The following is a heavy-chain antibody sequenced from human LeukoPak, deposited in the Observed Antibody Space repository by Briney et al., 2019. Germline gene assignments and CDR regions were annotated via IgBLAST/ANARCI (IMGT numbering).Heavy chain of an antibody. V-gene: IGHV3-21*01. CDR2: ISSSSSYI. D-gene: IGHD1-1*01. Sequence: GGSLRLSCAASGFTFSNAWMSWVRQAPGKGLEWVSSISSSSSYIYYADSVKGRFTISRDNAKNSLYLQMNSLRAEDTAVYYCASSVIATGAFDIWGQGTMVTVSS. CDR3: ASSVIATGAFDI. CDR1: GFTFSNAW. J-gene: IGHJ3*02.